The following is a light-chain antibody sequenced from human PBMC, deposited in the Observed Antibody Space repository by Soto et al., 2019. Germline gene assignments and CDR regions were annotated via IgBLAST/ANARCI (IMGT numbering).Light chain of an antibody. CDR1: SSDVGGYNF. Sequence: QSALTQPPSASGSPGQSVTISCTGTSSDVGGYNFVSWYQQHPGKAPKFMIYEVTKRPPGVPDRFSGSKSGNTASLTVSGLQAEDEADYYCSSYAGGIKWVFGGGTKLTVL. V-gene: IGLV2-8*01. CDR2: EVT. J-gene: IGLJ3*02. CDR3: SSYAGGIKWV.